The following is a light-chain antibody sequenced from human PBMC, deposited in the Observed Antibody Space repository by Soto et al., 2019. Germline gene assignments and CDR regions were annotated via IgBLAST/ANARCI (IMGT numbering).Light chain of an antibody. V-gene: IGLV1-40*01. CDR1: SSNIGAGYD. CDR3: QSYDSSLSGYV. J-gene: IGLJ1*01. Sequence: QPVLTQPPSVSGAPVQRVTISCTGSSSNIGAGYDVHWYQQLPGTAPKLLIYGNSNRPSGVPDRFSGSKSGTSASLAITGLQAEDEADYYCQSYDSSLSGYVFGTGTKLPVL. CDR2: GNS.